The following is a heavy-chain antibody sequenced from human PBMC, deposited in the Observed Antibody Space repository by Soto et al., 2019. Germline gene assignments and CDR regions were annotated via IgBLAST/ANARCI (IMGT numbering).Heavy chain of an antibody. D-gene: IGHD6-19*01. CDR3: AKGRAPSGWYPPYYYGMDV. V-gene: IGHV3-23*01. Sequence: VQLLGSGGGLLQPGGSLSLSCAASGFTFSTYAMTWVRQAPGKGPEWVSSVSGSGGNTLYADSMKGRFTISRDNSKNTLYLQMNSLRAGDTAVYYCAKGRAPSGWYPPYYYGMDVWGQGTTVIVSS. CDR2: VSGSGGNT. CDR1: GFTFSTYA. J-gene: IGHJ6*02.